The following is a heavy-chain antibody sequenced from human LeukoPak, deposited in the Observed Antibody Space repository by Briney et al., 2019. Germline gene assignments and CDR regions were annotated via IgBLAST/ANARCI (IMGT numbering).Heavy chain of an antibody. Sequence: PGGSLRLSCAVSGVIVSSDYMSWVRQAPGKGLEWVSTIYSGGSTYYADSVKGRFTISRDNSKNTLYLQMNSLRAEDTAVYYCARHDWFDPWGRGTLVTVSS. J-gene: IGHJ5*02. CDR2: IYSGGST. V-gene: IGHV3-53*01. CDR3: ARHDWFDP. CDR1: GVIVSSDY.